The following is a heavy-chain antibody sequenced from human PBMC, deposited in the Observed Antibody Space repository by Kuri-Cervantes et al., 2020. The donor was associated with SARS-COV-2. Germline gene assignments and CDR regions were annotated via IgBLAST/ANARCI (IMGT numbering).Heavy chain of an antibody. V-gene: IGHV1-69*05. D-gene: IGHD2-2*01. J-gene: IGHJ5*02. CDR3: ARVGYCGSMSCYLDP. Sequence: SVKVSCKASGGTFSSYAISWVRQAPGQGLEWMGGIIPIFGTANYAQKFQGRVTITRDTSATTANMELSSLRSEDTAVYYCARVGYCGSMSCYLDPWGQGTVVTVSS. CDR2: IIPIFGTA. CDR1: GGTFSSYA.